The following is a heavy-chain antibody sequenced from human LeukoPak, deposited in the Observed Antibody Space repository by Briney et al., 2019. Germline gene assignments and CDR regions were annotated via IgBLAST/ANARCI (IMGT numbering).Heavy chain of an antibody. J-gene: IGHJ4*02. CDR1: GGSFSGYY. CDR3: ARGSTVVPDSYDY. D-gene: IGHD4-23*01. CDR2: INHSGST. Sequence: PSETLSLTCAVYGGSFSGYYWSWIRQPPGKGLEWIGEINHSGSTNYNPSLKSRVTTSVDTSKNQFSLKLSSVTAADTAVYYCARGSTVVPDSYDYWGQGTLVTVSS. V-gene: IGHV4-34*01.